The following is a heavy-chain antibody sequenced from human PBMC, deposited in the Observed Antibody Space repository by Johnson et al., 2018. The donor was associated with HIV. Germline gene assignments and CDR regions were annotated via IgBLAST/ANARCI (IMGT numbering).Heavy chain of an antibody. J-gene: IGHJ3*02. Sequence: QVQLVESGGGLLKPGGSLRLSCAASRVTFRDYYMSWIRQAPGKGLEWISYISSSGNPIYYADSVKGRFTISRDNAKNSLYLQMNSLRAEDTAVYYCARDWVIGDAFDIWGQGTKVTVSS. V-gene: IGHV3-11*04. CDR3: ARDWVIGDAFDI. CDR1: RVTFRDYY. D-gene: IGHD2-21*01. CDR2: ISSSGNPI.